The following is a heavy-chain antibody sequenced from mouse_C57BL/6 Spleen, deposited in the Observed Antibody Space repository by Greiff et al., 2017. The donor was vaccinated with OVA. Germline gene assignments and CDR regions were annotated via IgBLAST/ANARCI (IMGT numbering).Heavy chain of an antibody. Sequence: VQLQQSGPELVKPGASVKISCKASGYTFTDYYMNWVKQSHGKSLEWIGDINPNNGGTSYNQKFKGKATLTVDKSSSTAYMELRSLTSEDSAVYYCARRVGLSSFAYWGQGTLVTVSA. CDR1: GYTFTDYY. CDR2: INPNNGGT. D-gene: IGHD6-5*01. CDR3: ARRVGLSSFAY. V-gene: IGHV1-26*01. J-gene: IGHJ3*01.